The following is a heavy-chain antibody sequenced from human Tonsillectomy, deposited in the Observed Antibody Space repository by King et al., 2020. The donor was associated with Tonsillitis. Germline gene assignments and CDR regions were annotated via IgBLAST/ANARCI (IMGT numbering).Heavy chain of an antibody. CDR2: IYYSGST. D-gene: IGHD5-12*01. J-gene: IGHJ4*02. CDR1: GGSISRSNYY. V-gene: IGHV4-39*01. Sequence: LQLQESGPGLVKPSETLSLTCTVSGGSISRSNYYWGWIRQPPGKGLEWIGSIYYSGSTHYNPSLKSRVTMSVDTSKKQFSLKLSSVTAADTAMYYCCGGYSGDGPSTDYWGQGTLVTVSS. CDR3: CGGYSGDGPSTDY.